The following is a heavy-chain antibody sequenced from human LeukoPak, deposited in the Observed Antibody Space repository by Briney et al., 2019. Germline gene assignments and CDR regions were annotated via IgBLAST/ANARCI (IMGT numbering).Heavy chain of an antibody. V-gene: IGHV1-24*01. CDR3: ATASMTTPLEDWFDP. J-gene: IGHJ5*02. CDR2: FDPEDGET. CDR1: GYTLTKLS. D-gene: IGHD3-3*01. Sequence: ASVKVSCKVSGYTLTKLSMHWVRQAPGKGLEWMGGFDPEDGETIYAQKFQGRVTMTEDTSTGTAYMELSSLRSEDTAVYYCATASMTTPLEDWFDPWGQGTLVTVSS.